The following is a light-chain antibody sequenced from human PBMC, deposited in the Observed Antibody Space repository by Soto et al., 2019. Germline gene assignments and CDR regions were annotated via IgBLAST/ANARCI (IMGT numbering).Light chain of an antibody. CDR3: RSYTSSSTRV. J-gene: IGLJ2*01. V-gene: IGLV2-14*01. CDR1: SSDVGGYNY. CDR2: DVS. Sequence: QSVLTQPASVSGSPGQSITISCTGTSSDVGGYNYVSWYQQHPGKAPKLMIYDVSNRPSGVSNRFSGSKSGNTASLTISGLQAEDEADYYCRSYTSSSTRVLCGGTKLTVL.